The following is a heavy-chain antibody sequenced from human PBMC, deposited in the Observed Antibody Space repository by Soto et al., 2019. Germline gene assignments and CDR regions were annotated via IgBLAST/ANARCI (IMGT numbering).Heavy chain of an antibody. V-gene: IGHV3-73*01. CDR3: TRTGTYVYYYYYYYMDV. CDR2: IRSKANSYAT. J-gene: IGHJ6*03. CDR1: GFTFSGSA. Sequence: EVQLVESRGGLVQPGGSLKLSCAASGFTFSGSAMHWVRQASGKGLEWVGRIRSKANSYATAYAASVKGRFTISRDDSKNTAYLQMNSLKTEDTAVYYCTRTGTYVYYYYYYYMDVWGKGTTVTVSS. D-gene: IGHD1-1*01.